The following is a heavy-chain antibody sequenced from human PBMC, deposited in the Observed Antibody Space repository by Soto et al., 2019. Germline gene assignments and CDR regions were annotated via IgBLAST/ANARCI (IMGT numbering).Heavy chain of an antibody. CDR1: GGTFSSNG. Sequence: QVQLVQSGAEVKKPGSSVKVSCKASGGTFSSNGISWVRQAPGQGLEWMGGVIPVHGTASYAQNFQGRVTMTADESTSTASMALSSLRSEDTAVYYCARTRYCTNGICLMPRDYYGMDVWGQGTTVTVSS. V-gene: IGHV1-69*01. J-gene: IGHJ6*02. D-gene: IGHD2-8*01. CDR2: VIPVHGTA. CDR3: ARTRYCTNGICLMPRDYYGMDV.